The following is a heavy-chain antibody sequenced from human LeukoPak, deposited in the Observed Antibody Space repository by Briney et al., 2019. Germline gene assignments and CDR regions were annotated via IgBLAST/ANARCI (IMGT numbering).Heavy chain of an antibody. CDR2: ISGSGDYI. CDR1: GFTFSSHA. D-gene: IGHD6-13*01. J-gene: IGHJ4*02. Sequence: PGGSLRLSCAASGFTFSSHAMNWVRQAPGKGLEWVSGISGSGDYIYYADSVKGRFTISRDNSKNTLYLKMDSLSAEDSAVYYCAKGDRIAAAGTVMDYWGQGTLVTVSS. V-gene: IGHV3-23*01. CDR3: AKGDRIAAAGTVMDY.